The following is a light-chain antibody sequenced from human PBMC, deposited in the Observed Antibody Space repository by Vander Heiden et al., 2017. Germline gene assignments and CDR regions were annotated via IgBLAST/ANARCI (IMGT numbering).Light chain of an antibody. Sequence: IQLTPSPSYPSAPVGDRVTITCQASQDISNYLNWYQQKPGKAPKLLIYDASNLETGVPSRFSGSGSGTDFTFTISSLQPEDLATYYCQQDDNLPLTFGGGTKVEIK. V-gene: IGKV1-33*01. CDR1: QDISNY. J-gene: IGKJ4*01. CDR2: DAS. CDR3: QQDDNLPLT.